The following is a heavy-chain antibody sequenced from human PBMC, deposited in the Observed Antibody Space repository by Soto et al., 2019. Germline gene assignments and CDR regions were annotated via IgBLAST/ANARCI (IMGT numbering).Heavy chain of an antibody. CDR2: ISRGSAYI. V-gene: IGHV3-21*01. J-gene: IGHJ5*02. CDR1: AFSSYS. D-gene: IGHD1-26*01. CDR3: TQDEGGSYDNWFNP. Sequence: EVQLVESGGGLVKPGESLRLSCTFAFSSYSLNWFRQAPGQGLEWVSSISRGSAYIKYADSVKGRFTISRDNANNLLYLRKRRLRVDDSAVYYSTQDEGGSYDNWFNPWGQGTLVTVSS.